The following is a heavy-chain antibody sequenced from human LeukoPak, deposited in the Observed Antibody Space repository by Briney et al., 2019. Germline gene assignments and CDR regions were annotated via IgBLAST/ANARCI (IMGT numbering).Heavy chain of an antibody. V-gene: IGHV4-34*01. Sequence: PSETLSLTCAVYGGSFSGYYWSWIHQPPGKGLEWIGEINHSGSTNYNPSLKSRVTISVDTSKNQFSLKLSSVTAADTAVYYCARVVLDHYYDSSGYLGTLDYWGQGTLVTVSS. CDR1: GGSFSGYY. CDR2: INHSGST. D-gene: IGHD3-22*01. J-gene: IGHJ4*02. CDR3: ARVVLDHYYDSSGYLGTLDY.